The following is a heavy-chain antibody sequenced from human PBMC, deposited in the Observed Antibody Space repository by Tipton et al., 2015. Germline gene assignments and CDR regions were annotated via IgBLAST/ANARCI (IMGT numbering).Heavy chain of an antibody. V-gene: IGHV3-9*01. CDR3: AKEVRANPSGAFDV. Sequence: RSLRLSCAASDFIFGDFAMHWVRQAPGKGLEWVSGIGWTGASIGYADSVKGRFTISRDNGKYSVSLQMTSLSIEDTALYFCAKEVRANPSGAFDVWGQGTMVTVSS. J-gene: IGHJ3*01. CDR2: IGWTGASI. CDR1: DFIFGDFA.